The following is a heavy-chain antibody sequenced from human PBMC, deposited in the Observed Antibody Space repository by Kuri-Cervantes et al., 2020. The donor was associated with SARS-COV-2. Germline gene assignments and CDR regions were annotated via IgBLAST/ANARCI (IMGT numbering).Heavy chain of an antibody. J-gene: IGHJ6*04. V-gene: IGHV4-61*02. CDR3: ARPGGFLDV. D-gene: IGHD4-23*01. CDR2: IYTSGST. Sequence: SETLSLTCTVSDGSISSGSYYWSWIRQPAGKGLEWIGRIYTSGSTNYNPSLKSRVTISVDTSKNQFSLKLSSVTAADTAVYYCARPGGFLDVWGKGTTVTVSS. CDR1: DGSISSGSYY.